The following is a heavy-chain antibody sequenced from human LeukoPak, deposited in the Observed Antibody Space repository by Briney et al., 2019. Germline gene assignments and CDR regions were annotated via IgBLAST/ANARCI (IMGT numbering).Heavy chain of an antibody. Sequence: SETLSLTCTVSGGSISSGGYYWSWIRQHPGKGLEWIGYIYYSGSTYYNPSLKSRVTISVDTSKNQFSLKLSSVTAADTAVYYCASKDSGYDYYYYGMDVWGQGTTVTVSS. CDR3: ASKDSGYDYYYYGMDV. J-gene: IGHJ6*02. V-gene: IGHV4-31*03. D-gene: IGHD5-12*01. CDR1: GGSISSGGYY. CDR2: IYYSGST.